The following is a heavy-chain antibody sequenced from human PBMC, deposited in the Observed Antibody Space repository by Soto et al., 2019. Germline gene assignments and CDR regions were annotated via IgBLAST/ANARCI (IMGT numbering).Heavy chain of an antibody. V-gene: IGHV1-46*01. Sequence: QVQLVQSGAEVKEPGASVKVSCKASGYSFTTYYMHWVRQAPGQGLERMGIIDPSAGSTTSSQKFQGRFTMTRDTSTNTFYMELRRLTSEDTAVYYCARPAATTILYYISGMDVWGQGTTVTVSS. CDR1: GYSFTTYY. CDR3: ARPAATTILYYISGMDV. CDR2: IDPSAGST. J-gene: IGHJ6*02. D-gene: IGHD4-4*01.